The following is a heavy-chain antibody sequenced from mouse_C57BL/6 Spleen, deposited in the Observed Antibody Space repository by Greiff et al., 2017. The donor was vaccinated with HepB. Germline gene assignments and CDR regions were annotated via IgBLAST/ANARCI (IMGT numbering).Heavy chain of an antibody. CDR2: IHPSDSDT. CDR3: APLGDYYAMDY. CDR1: GYTFTSYW. V-gene: IGHV1-74*01. J-gene: IGHJ4*01. Sequence: QVQLQQPGAELVKPGASVKVSCKASGYTFTSYWMHWVKQRPGQGLEWIGRIHPSDSDTNYNQKFKGKVTLTVDKSYSKAYMQLSRPTSEDSAVYYCAPLGDYYAMDYWGKGTSVTVSS. D-gene: IGHD3-3*01.